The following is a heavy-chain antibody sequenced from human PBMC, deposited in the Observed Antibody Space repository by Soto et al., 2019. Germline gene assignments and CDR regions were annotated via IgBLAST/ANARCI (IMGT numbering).Heavy chain of an antibody. Sequence: QVQLQESSAGLVKPSGTLSLTCAVSGDSVSSPYYWCWVRQPPGKGLEWIGEVFHTGTTSYNPSLRSRVTISMDKSNNQFSLDLSYVTAADTAVYYCARSAGWYAVHSWGPGTLVIVSS. CDR3: ARSAGWYAVHS. V-gene: IGHV4-4*02. CDR1: GDSVSSPYY. J-gene: IGHJ4*02. CDR2: VFHTGTT. D-gene: IGHD6-19*01.